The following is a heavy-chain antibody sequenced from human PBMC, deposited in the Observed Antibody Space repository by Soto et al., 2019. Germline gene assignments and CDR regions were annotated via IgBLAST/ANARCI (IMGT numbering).Heavy chain of an antibody. D-gene: IGHD6-13*01. V-gene: IGHV5-10-1*01. J-gene: IGHJ4*02. CDR1: GYSFTSYW. Sequence: PGESLKISCKGSGYSFTSYWISWVRQMPGKGLEWMGRIDPSDSYTNYSPSFQGHVTISADKSISTAYLQWSSLKASDTAMYYCARVQAAAGDYEGTFDYWGQGTLVTVSS. CDR3: ARVQAAAGDYEGTFDY. CDR2: IDPSDSYT.